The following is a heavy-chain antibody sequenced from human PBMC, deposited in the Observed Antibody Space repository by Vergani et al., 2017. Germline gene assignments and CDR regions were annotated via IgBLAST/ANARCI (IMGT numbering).Heavy chain of an antibody. V-gene: IGHV3-21*01. CDR2: ISSSSSYI. Sequence: EVQLVESGGGLVKPGGSLRLSCAASGFTFSSYSMNWVRQAPGKGLEWVSSISSSSSYIYYADSVKGRFTISRDNAKNSLYLQMNSLRAEDTAVYYCARTAVVVAAIDYWGQGTLVTVSS. J-gene: IGHJ4*02. CDR3: ARTAVVVAAIDY. D-gene: IGHD2-15*01. CDR1: GFTFSSYS.